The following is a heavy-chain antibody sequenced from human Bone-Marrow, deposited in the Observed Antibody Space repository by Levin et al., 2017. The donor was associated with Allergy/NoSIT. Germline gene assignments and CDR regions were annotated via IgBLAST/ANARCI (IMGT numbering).Heavy chain of an antibody. CDR2: IIPVLGVA. D-gene: IGHD1-20*01. J-gene: IGHJ4*02. CDR3: AREKSIIGIFCY. V-gene: IGHV1-69*04. CDR1: GDAFSTYT. Sequence: KISCKGSGDAFSTYTVSWVRKAPGQGLEWMGKIIPVLGVADYAREFQGRLTITADKSTSTAYMELSSLRSEETAVYYCAREKSIIGIFCYWGQGTLVTVSS.